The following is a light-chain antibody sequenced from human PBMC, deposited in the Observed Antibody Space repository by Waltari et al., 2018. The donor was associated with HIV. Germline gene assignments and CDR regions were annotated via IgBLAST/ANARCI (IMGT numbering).Light chain of an antibody. CDR3: SSYAMTTTVL. Sequence: QSALTQPASVSGSPGQSITISCTGTSIDVCGYTYVSWYQQHPGKAPKLIIYEVSNRPSGVSDRFSGSKSGNTASLTISGLQAEDEADYFCSSYAMTTTVLFGGGTKLTVL. CDR1: SIDVCGYTY. V-gene: IGLV2-14*01. J-gene: IGLJ2*01. CDR2: EVS.